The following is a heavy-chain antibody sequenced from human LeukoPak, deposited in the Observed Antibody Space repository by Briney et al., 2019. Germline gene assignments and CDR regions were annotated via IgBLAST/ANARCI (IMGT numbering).Heavy chain of an antibody. CDR2: IYSGGST. Sequence: GGSLRLSCAASGFTVSSNYMSWVRQAPGKGLEWVSVIYSGGSTYYADSVKGRFTISRDNSKNTLYLQMNSLRAEDTAVYYCARDRWDSSGWVYWYFDFWGRGTLVTVSS. D-gene: IGHD6-19*01. CDR3: ARDRWDSSGWVYWYFDF. CDR1: GFTVSSNY. V-gene: IGHV3-53*01. J-gene: IGHJ2*01.